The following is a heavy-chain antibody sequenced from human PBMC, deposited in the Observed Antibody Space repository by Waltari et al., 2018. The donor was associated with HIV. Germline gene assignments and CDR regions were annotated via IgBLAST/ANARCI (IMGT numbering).Heavy chain of an antibody. J-gene: IGHJ4*02. D-gene: IGHD3-10*01. V-gene: IGHV1-2*02. Sequence: QVQLVQSGAEVKKPGASVKVSCKASGYTFTGYYMHWVRQAPGQGLEWMGWINPNSGGTNYVQKFQGRVTMTRDTSISTAYMELSRLRSDDTAVYYCARGRDGSGSYGYWGQGTLVTVSS. CDR3: ARGRDGSGSYGY. CDR1: GYTFTGYY. CDR2: INPNSGGT.